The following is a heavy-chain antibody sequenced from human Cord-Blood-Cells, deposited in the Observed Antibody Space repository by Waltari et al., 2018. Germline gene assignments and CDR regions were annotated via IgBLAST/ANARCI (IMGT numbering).Heavy chain of an antibody. V-gene: IGHV4-34*01. J-gene: IGHJ4*02. CDR3: ARGVDYSLDY. D-gene: IGHD4-4*01. CDR2: INHSGST. Sequence: QVQLQQWGAGLLKPSETLSLTCAVYGGSFSGHYWSWIRQPPGKGLEWIGEINHSGSTNYNPSLKSRVTISVDTSKNQFSLKLSSVTAADTAVYYCARGVDYSLDYWGQGTLVTVSS. CDR1: GGSFSGHY.